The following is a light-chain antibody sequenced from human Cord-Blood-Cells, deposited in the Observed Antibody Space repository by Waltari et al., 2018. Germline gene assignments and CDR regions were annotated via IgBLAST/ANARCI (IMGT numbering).Light chain of an antibody. CDR3: QQYNNWPPKT. CDR2: GAS. Sequence: EIVMTQSQATLSVSPGERAPLSCRASQSVSSNLAWYQQKPGQAPRLLIYGASTRATGIPARFSGSGSGTEFTLTISSLQSEDFAVYYCQQYNNWPPKTFGQGTKVEIK. CDR1: QSVSSN. V-gene: IGKV3-15*01. J-gene: IGKJ1*01.